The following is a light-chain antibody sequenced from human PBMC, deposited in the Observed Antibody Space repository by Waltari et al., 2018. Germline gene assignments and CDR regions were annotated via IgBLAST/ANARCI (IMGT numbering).Light chain of an antibody. J-gene: IGKJ2*01. CDR2: AAS. V-gene: IGKV1-39*01. CDR1: QSISSY. Sequence: DIQMTQSPSPLSASVGDRVTITCRASQSISSYLNWFQQKPGKAPKLLIYAASNLQSGVPSRFSGSGSGTDFTLTISSLQPEDFATYYCQQTYSTPPYNFGQGTKLEIK. CDR3: QQTYSTPPYN.